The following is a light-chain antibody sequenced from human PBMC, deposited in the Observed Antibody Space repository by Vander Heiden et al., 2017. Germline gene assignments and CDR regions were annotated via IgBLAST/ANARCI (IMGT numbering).Light chain of an antibody. Sequence: IQMTQSPSSLSASGGDRVTITCRSSQGISDYLAWYQQKPGKVPKLLIYAASTLQSGVPSRFRGSGSGTEFTLTISSLQPEDVATYYCQKYNSAPLTFGGGTKVEIK. CDR3: QKYNSAPLT. J-gene: IGKJ4*01. CDR2: AAS. CDR1: QGISDY. V-gene: IGKV1-27*01.